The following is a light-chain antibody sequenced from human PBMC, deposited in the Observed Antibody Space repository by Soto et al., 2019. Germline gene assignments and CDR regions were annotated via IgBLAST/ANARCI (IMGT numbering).Light chain of an antibody. CDR1: SSDVGGYNY. Sequence: LTQPASVSGSPGQSITISCTGTSSDVGGYNYVSWYQHHPGKAPKLMIFDVSNRPSGVSNCFSGSKSGNTASLTISGLQPEDEADYYCSSYTTSNTRQIVFGTGTKVTVL. J-gene: IGLJ1*01. CDR2: DVS. CDR3: SSYTTSNTRQIV. V-gene: IGLV2-14*03.